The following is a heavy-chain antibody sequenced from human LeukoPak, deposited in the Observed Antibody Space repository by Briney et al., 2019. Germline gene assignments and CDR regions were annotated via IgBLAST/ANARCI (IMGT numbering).Heavy chain of an antibody. CDR3: ARSQNSGNYFFMFDY. CDR2: IDWDDDK. CDR1: GSSLSSSGMC. Sequence: SGPALVKPTQTLTLTCTFSGSSLSSSGMCVSWIRQPPGKALEWLARIDWDDDKFYSTSLKTRLTISKDTSKNQVVLTMTNMDPVDTATYYCARSQNSGNYFFMFDYWGQGTLVTVSS. J-gene: IGHJ4*02. D-gene: IGHD1-26*01. V-gene: IGHV2-70*17.